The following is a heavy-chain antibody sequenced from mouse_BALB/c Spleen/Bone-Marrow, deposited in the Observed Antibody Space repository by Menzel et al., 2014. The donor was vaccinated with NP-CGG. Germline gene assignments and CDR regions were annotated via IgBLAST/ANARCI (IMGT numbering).Heavy chain of an antibody. D-gene: IGHD1-2*01. CDR3: VRSRLRDWYFDV. J-gene: IGHJ1*01. Sequence: LVESGVELVKPGASVKLSCKASGITFTSYDINWVRQRPEQGLEWIGWIFPGDSTTKYNEKFKGKATLSTDKSSSTVHMQLSRLTSEDSAVYFCVRSRLRDWYFDVWGAGTTVTISS. CDR1: GITFTSYD. V-gene: IGHV1S56*01. CDR2: IFPGDSTT.